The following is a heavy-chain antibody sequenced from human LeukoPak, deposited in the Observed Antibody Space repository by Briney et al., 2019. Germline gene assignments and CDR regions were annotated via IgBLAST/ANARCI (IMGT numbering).Heavy chain of an antibody. J-gene: IGHJ4*02. CDR2: FNPNTGGT. V-gene: IGHV1-2*02. D-gene: IGHD3-10*01. CDR1: GYTFTGYY. Sequence: ASVKVSCKASGYTFTGYYMHWVRQAPGQGLEWMGWFNPNTGGTNYAQNFQGRVTMTRDTSISTAYMELSRLRSDDTAVYYCARDVAGRFSPGLDYWGQGTLVTVSS. CDR3: ARDVAGRFSPGLDY.